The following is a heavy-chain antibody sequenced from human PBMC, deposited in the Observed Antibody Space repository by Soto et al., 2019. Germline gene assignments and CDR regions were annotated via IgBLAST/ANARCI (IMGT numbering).Heavy chain of an antibody. CDR2: ISSSSSYT. J-gene: IGHJ4*02. CDR3: ARGGAEQHDQRY. V-gene: IGHV3-11*06. Sequence: GGSLRLSCAASGFTFSDYYMSWIRQAPGKGLEWVSYISSSSSYTNYADSVKGRFTISRDNAKNSLYLQMNSLRAEDTAVYYCARGGAEQHDQRYWGQGTLVTVSS. CDR1: GFTFSDYY. D-gene: IGHD6-13*01.